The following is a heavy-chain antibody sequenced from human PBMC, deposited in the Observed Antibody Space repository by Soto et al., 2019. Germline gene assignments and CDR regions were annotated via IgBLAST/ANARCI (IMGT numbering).Heavy chain of an antibody. D-gene: IGHD2-15*01. V-gene: IGHV4-31*03. CDR3: ARGYCSGGSCYYYGMDV. Sequence: SETLSLTCTVSGGSISSGGYYWSWIRQHPGKGLEWIGYIYYSGSTYYNPSLKSRVTISVDTSKNQFSLKLSSVTAADTAVYYCARGYCSGGSCYYYGMDVWGQGPTVTVSS. J-gene: IGHJ6*02. CDR2: IYYSGST. CDR1: GGSISSGGYY.